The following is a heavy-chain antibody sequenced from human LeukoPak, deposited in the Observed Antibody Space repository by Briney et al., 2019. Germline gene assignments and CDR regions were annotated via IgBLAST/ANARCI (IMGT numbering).Heavy chain of an antibody. CDR1: GGSISSGGYS. Sequence: SETLSLTCAVSGGSISSGGYSWSWIRQPPGKGLEWIGYIYHSGSTYYNPSLKSRVTISVDRSKNQFSLKLSSVTAADTAVYYCARGDDSRGYNDYWGQGTLVTVSS. J-gene: IGHJ4*02. CDR2: IYHSGST. CDR3: ARGDDSRGYNDY. V-gene: IGHV4-30-2*01. D-gene: IGHD3-22*01.